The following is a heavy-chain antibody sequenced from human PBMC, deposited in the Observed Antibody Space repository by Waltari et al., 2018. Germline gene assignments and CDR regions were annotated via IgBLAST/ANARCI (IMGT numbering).Heavy chain of an antibody. J-gene: IGHJ3*02. Sequence: EVQLVESGGGLVQPGGSLRLSCAASGFTFSDHYLDWVRQAPGKGLEWVGRTRNKANSYTTEYAASVKGRFTISRDDSKNSLYLQMNSLKTEDTAVYYCARDRLGGAFDIWGQGTMVTVSS. CDR1: GFTFSDHY. CDR2: TRNKANSYTT. D-gene: IGHD7-27*01. CDR3: ARDRLGGAFDI. V-gene: IGHV3-72*01.